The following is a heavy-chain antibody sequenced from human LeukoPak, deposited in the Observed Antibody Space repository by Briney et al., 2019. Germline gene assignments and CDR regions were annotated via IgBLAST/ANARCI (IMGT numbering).Heavy chain of an antibody. V-gene: IGHV3-33*06. Sequence: PGGSLRLSCAASGFTFSSYGMHWDRQAPGKGLEWVAVIWYDGSNKYYADSVKGRFTISRDNSKNTLYLQMNSPRAEDTAVYYCAKDPYSSGWYPFDYWGQGTLVTVSS. CDR1: GFTFSSYG. CDR2: IWYDGSNK. D-gene: IGHD6-19*01. CDR3: AKDPYSSGWYPFDY. J-gene: IGHJ4*02.